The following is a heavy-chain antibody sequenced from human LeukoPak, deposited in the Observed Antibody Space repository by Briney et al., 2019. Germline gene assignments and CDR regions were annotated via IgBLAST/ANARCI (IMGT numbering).Heavy chain of an antibody. D-gene: IGHD5-24*01. J-gene: IGHJ4*02. CDR1: GGSFSGYY. Sequence: ETLSLTCAVYGGSFSGYYWSWFRQAPGKGLEWVSDMSGVGNTYYAESVKGRFTISRDNFKNTFFLQMNSLRAEDTALYYATGHGSNSYWGQGALVAVSS. V-gene: IGHV3-53*01. CDR2: MSGVGNT. CDR3: TGHGSNSY.